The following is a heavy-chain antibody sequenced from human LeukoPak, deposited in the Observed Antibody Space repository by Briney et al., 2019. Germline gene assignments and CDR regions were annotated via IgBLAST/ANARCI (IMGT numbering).Heavy chain of an antibody. V-gene: IGHV3-33*06. CDR3: AKDSQWLAN. D-gene: IGHD6-19*01. J-gene: IGHJ4*02. Sequence: GGSLRLSCAASGFTFSSYGMHWVRQAPRKGLEWVAVIWYDGSNKYYADSVKGRFTISRDNSKNTLYLQMNSLRAEDTAVYYCAKDSQWLANWGQGTLVTVSS. CDR2: IWYDGSNK. CDR1: GFTFSSYG.